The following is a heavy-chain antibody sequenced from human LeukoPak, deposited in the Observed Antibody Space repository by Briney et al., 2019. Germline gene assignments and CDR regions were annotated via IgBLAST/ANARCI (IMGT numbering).Heavy chain of an antibody. V-gene: IGHV3-7*01. Sequence: GGSLRLSCAVSGFTFSNYWMSWVRQAPGKGLEWVANIKQDGSEKYYVDSVKGRFTISRDNAKNSLYLQMNSLRVEDTAVYYCGQDYWGQGTLVAVSP. CDR1: GFTFSNYW. CDR2: IKQDGSEK. J-gene: IGHJ4*02. CDR3: GQDY.